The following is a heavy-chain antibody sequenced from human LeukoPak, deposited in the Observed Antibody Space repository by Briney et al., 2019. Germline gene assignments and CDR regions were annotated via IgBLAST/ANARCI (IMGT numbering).Heavy chain of an antibody. V-gene: IGHV4-39*07. Sequence: SETLSLTCTVSGGSISSSSYYWGWIRQPPGKGLEWIGSIYYSGSTYYNPSLKSRVTISVDTSKNQFSLKLSSVTAADTAVYYCARDYITVERADPWGQGTLVTVSS. CDR2: IYYSGST. CDR1: GGSISSSSYY. CDR3: ARDYITVERADP. J-gene: IGHJ5*02. D-gene: IGHD3-3*01.